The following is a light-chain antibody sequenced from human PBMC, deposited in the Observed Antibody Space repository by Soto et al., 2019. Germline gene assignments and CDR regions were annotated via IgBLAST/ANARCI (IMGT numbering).Light chain of an antibody. CDR2: GAS. Sequence: EIVLTLSPGTLSLPTGERDTLSCRASQPVSSNFLAWYQQKPGQAPRLLIHGASSRATGIPDRFSGSGSGTDFTLTIFRLEPEDFTVYYCQQYARLPTTFGHGAKVDI. CDR3: QQYARLPTT. V-gene: IGKV3-20*01. CDR1: QPVSSNF. J-gene: IGKJ2*01.